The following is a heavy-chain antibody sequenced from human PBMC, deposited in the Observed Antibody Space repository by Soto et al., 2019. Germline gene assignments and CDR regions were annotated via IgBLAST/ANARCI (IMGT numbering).Heavy chain of an antibody. D-gene: IGHD1-1*01. J-gene: IGHJ6*02. Sequence: QVQLVQSGAEVKKPGSSVKVSCKASGGTFSSYAIAWVRQTPGQGLEWMGRILPIFGTANYAQKFQGRVTITADESTSTAYMELSSLRSDDKAVYYCGRDSNNWNPPLRGYYGMDVWGQGTTVTVSS. CDR2: ILPIFGTA. CDR3: GRDSNNWNPPLRGYYGMDV. CDR1: GGTFSSYA. V-gene: IGHV1-69*12.